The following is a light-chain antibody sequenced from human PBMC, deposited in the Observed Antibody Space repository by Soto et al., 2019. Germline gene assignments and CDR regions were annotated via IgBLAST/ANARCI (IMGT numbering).Light chain of an antibody. J-gene: IGKJ4*01. CDR2: KAS. CDR1: QSISSW. Sequence: DIQMTHSPSTLSASVVDRVTITCRASQSISSWLAWYQQKPGKAPKLQIYKASSLESGVPSRFSGSGSGTEFTLTISSLQPDDFATYYCQQYYSYPRTFGGGTKVDNK. V-gene: IGKV1-5*03. CDR3: QQYYSYPRT.